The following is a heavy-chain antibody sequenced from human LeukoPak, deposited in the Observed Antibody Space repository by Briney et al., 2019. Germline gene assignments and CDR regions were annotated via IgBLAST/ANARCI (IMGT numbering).Heavy chain of an antibody. J-gene: IGHJ5*02. CDR1: GFTFSNAW. V-gene: IGHV3-15*01. CDR2: IKSKTDGGTT. CDR3: TTDEYYDFWSGYYSNWFDP. Sequence: PGGSLRLSCAASGFTFSNAWMSWVRQAPGKGLEWVGRIKSKTDGGTTDYAAPVKGRFTISRDDSKNTLYLQMNSLKTEDTAVYYCTTDEYYDFWSGYYSNWFDPWGQGTLVTVSS. D-gene: IGHD3-3*01.